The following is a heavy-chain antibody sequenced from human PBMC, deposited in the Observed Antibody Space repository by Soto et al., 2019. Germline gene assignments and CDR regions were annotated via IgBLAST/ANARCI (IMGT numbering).Heavy chain of an antibody. J-gene: IGHJ4*02. CDR1: CDSRSTDY. V-gene: IGHV4-59*01. CDR3: AKSARCLQCKSGRSGPFDF. CDR2: IHGSGST. Sequence: PSETLSLTWAVSCDSRSTDYWSWIRQSPGKGLEWLGYIHGSGSTNYNPSLGSRVTVSVDTSKKQLSLKLKSVTAADTAVYYRAKSARCLQCKSGRSGPFDFWGQGTQVTVSS. D-gene: IGHD1-26*01.